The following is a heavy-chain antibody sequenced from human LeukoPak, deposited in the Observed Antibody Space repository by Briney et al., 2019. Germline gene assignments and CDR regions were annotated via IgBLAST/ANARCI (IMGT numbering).Heavy chain of an antibody. CDR3: ARGGDYGSYYFDY. J-gene: IGHJ4*02. Sequence: GGSLRLSCAASGFTFSSYEMNWVRQAPGKGLEWVSYISSSGSTIYYADSVKGRFTISRDNAKNSLYLQMNSLRAEDTAVYHCARGGDYGSYYFDYWGQGTLVTVSS. V-gene: IGHV3-48*03. CDR1: GFTFSSYE. CDR2: ISSSGSTI. D-gene: IGHD4-17*01.